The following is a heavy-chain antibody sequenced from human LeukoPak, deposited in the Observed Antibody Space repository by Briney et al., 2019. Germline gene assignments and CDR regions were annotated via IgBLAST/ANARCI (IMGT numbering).Heavy chain of an antibody. CDR1: GFTFGSYT. V-gene: IGHV3-21*01. D-gene: IGHD2-15*01. CDR2: ITASSSYL. CDR3: ARGSGYLDY. J-gene: IGHJ4*02. Sequence: GGSLRLSCAASGFTFGSYTMNWVRQAPGKGLEWVSSITASSSYLYYADSLRGRFTISRHHAKNSLYLQMNSLRAEDTAVYYCARGSGYLDYWGQGTLVTVSS.